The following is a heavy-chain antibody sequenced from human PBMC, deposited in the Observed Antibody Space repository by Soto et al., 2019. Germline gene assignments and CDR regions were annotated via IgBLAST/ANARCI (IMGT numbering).Heavy chain of an antibody. Sequence: QVQLVQSGAEVKKPGSSVKVSCKTSGGTFSSYTFSWVRQAPGQGLEWMGGIVPILCATNYAQKFQGRVTIMADDSTSTAYMELSSLRSEDTAVYYCARGPPSRGKVVVVAPFDYWGQGTLVTVSS. V-gene: IGHV1-69*01. CDR1: GGTFSSYT. J-gene: IGHJ4*02. CDR3: ARGPPSRGKVVVVAPFDY. CDR2: IVPILCAT. D-gene: IGHD3-22*01.